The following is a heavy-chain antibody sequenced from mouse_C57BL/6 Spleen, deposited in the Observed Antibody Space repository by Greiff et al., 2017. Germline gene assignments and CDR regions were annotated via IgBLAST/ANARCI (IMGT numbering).Heavy chain of an antibody. V-gene: IGHV1-55*01. J-gene: IGHJ2*01. D-gene: IGHD1-1*01. CDR1: GYTFTSYW. CDR2: IYPGSGST. CDR3: ARSRDTTVVENY. Sequence: QVQLQQPGAELVKPGASVKMSCKASGYTFTSYWITWVKQRPGQGLEWIGDIYPGSGSTNYNEKFKSKATLTGDTSSSTAYMQLSSLTSEDSAVYYCARSRDTTVVENYWGQGTTLTVSS.